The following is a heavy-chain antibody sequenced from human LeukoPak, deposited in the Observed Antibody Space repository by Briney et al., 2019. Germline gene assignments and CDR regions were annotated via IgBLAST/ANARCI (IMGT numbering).Heavy chain of an antibody. CDR1: GFTFSSYS. D-gene: IGHD2-21*02. V-gene: IGHV3-21*04. Sequence: PGGSLRLSCVASGFTFSSYSMKWVRQAPGKGLEWVSSISTAGTYIHYADAVRGRFTISRDNTQNTLYLQMNSLRAEDTDIYYCAKDIYCGGDCYIRAGDSWGQGTLVTVSS. CDR2: ISTAGTYI. CDR3: AKDIYCGGDCYIRAGDS. J-gene: IGHJ4*02.